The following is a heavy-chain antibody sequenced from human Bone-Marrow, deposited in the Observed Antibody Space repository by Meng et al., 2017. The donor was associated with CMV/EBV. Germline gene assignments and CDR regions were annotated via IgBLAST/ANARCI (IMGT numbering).Heavy chain of an antibody. J-gene: IGHJ5*02. V-gene: IGHV1-46*01. CDR3: ARGLVVVPAAIPWWFDP. CDR1: GYTFTSYY. D-gene: IGHD2-2*02. CDR2: INPSGGST. Sequence: ASVKVSCKAPGYTFTSYYMHWVRQAPGQGLEWMGIINPSGGSTSYAQKFQGRVTMTRDTSTSTVYMELSSLRSEDTAVYYCARGLVVVPAAIPWWFDPWGQGTLVTVSS.